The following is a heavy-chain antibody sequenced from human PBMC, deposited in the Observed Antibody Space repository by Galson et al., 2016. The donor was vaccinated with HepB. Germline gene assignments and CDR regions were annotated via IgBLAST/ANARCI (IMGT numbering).Heavy chain of an antibody. V-gene: IGHV1-18*01. Sequence: SVKVSCKASGYNFIDYGISWVRQAPGQGLEWMGWIGGYNGDTNYEPKVQGRVTMTADTSTSTVYMDLRGLRSDDTAVYYCARGDCRSTSCCMVGYHGVDVWGQGTTVTVSS. CDR2: IGGYNGDT. CDR3: ARGDCRSTSCCMVGYHGVDV. CDR1: GYNFIDYG. J-gene: IGHJ6*02. D-gene: IGHD2-2*01.